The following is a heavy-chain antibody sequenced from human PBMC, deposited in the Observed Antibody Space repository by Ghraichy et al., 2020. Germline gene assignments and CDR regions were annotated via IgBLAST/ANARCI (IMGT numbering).Heavy chain of an antibody. Sequence: LSLTCAASGFTVSSNYMSWVRQAPGKGLEWVSVIYSGGSTYYADSVKGRFTISRDNSKNTLYLQMNSLRAEDTAVYYCARDGGVMGYYYYGMDVWGQGTTVTVSS. J-gene: IGHJ6*02. CDR1: GFTVSSNY. CDR2: IYSGGST. D-gene: IGHD3-16*01. V-gene: IGHV3-53*01. CDR3: ARDGGVMGYYYYGMDV.